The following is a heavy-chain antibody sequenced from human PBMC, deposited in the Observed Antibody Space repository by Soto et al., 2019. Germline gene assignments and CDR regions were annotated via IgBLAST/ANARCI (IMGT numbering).Heavy chain of an antibody. CDR1: GYTFTSYY. D-gene: IGHD3-22*01. Sequence: ASVKVSCKASGYTFTSYYMHWVLQAPGQGLEWMGIINPSGGSTSYAQKFQGRVTMTRDTSTSTVYMELSSLRSEDTAVYYCARDAWYYYDSSGYTDWGQGTLVTVSS. CDR3: ARDAWYYYDSSGYTD. J-gene: IGHJ4*02. CDR2: INPSGGST. V-gene: IGHV1-46*01.